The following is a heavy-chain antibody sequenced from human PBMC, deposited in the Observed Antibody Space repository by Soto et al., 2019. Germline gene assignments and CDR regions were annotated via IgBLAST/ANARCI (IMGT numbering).Heavy chain of an antibody. CDR1: GYTFTTYG. CDR3: ARDFTKSSSWPYYFDY. V-gene: IGHV1-18*01. J-gene: IGHJ4*02. Sequence: ASVKVSCKTSGYTFTTYGISWVRQAPGQGLEWMGWISAYSGSTKFAQKLQGRVTMTTDTSTTTAYMELRSLTSDDTAVYYCARDFTKSSSWPYYFDYWGQGTLVTVSS. D-gene: IGHD6-13*01. CDR2: ISAYSGST.